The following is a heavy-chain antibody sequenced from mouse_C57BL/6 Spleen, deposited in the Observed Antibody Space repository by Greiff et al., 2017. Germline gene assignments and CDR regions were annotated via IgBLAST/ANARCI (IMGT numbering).Heavy chain of an antibody. J-gene: IGHJ4*01. Sequence: VQLQQSGAELVRPGASVKLSCTASGFNIKDDYMHWVKQRPEQGLEWIGWIDPENGDTEYASKFQGKATITADTSSNTAYLQLSSLTSEDTAVYYCTKGYDENAMDCWGPGTSVPVSS. V-gene: IGHV14-4*01. CDR2: IDPENGDT. CDR1: GFNIKDDY. D-gene: IGHD2-2*01. CDR3: TKGYDENAMDC.